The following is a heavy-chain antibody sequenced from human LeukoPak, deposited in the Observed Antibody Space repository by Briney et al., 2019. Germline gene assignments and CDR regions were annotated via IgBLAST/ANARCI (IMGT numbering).Heavy chain of an antibody. V-gene: IGHV3-43*02. J-gene: IGHJ3*02. CDR1: GFTFDDYA. D-gene: IGHD2-21*02. CDR3: AKDGAYCGGDCYLGAFDI. Sequence: GGSLRLSCAASGFTFDDYAMHGVRQAPGKGLEWVSLISGDGGRTHYADSVKGRFTISRDNGKNPLYLQMNSLRTEDTAMYYCAKDGAYCGGDCYLGAFDIWGQGTMVTVSS. CDR2: ISGDGGRT.